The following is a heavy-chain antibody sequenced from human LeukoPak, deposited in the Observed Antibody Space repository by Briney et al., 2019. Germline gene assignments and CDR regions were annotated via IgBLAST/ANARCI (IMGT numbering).Heavy chain of an antibody. CDR3: ARHIYRTFHFDY. J-gene: IGHJ4*02. Sequence: SETLSLTCTVSGGSISSYYWSWIRQPPGKGLEWIGYIYHNGSPNYSPSLKSRVTLSIDTSMNQFSLKLSSVTAADTAVYYCARHIYRTFHFDYWGQGTLVTVSS. CDR2: IYHNGSP. D-gene: IGHD1-14*01. CDR1: GGSISSYY. V-gene: IGHV4-59*08.